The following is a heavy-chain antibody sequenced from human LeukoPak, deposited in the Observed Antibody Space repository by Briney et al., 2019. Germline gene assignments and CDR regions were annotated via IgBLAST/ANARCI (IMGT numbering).Heavy chain of an antibody. D-gene: IGHD6-19*01. CDR2: IYYSGST. CDR3: ARDQGRWLVRTFDY. V-gene: IGHV4-39*07. CDR1: DGSISSSSYY. J-gene: IGHJ4*02. Sequence: SETLSLTCTVSDGSISSSSYYWGWIRQPPGKGLEWIGNIYYSGSTYYNPSLKSRVTISVDTSKNQFSLRLSSVTAADTAVYYCARDQGRWLVRTFDYWGQGTLVTVSS.